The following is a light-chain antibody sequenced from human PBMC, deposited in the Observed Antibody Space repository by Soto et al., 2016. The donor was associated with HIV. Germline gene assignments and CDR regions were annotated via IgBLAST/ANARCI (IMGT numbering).Light chain of an antibody. CDR1: QGISSA. Sequence: AIQLTQSPSSLSASIGDRVTITCRASQGISSALAWYQQKPGKAPKLLIFDASSLESGVPSRFSGSGSGTDFTLTIDSLQPEDFATYYCQQSYSYPYTFGQGTKLEIK. V-gene: IGKV1-13*02. CDR2: DAS. J-gene: IGKJ2*01. CDR3: QQSYSYPYT.